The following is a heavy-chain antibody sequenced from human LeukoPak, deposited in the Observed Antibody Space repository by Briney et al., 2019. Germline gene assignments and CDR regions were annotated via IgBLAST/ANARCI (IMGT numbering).Heavy chain of an antibody. CDR1: GFTFGDYA. J-gene: IGHJ4*02. D-gene: IGHD4-17*01. Sequence: GGSLRLSCTASGFTFGDYAMSWVRQAPGKGLEWVGFIRSKAYGGTTEYAASVKGRFTISRDDSKSIAYLQMNSLKTEDTAVYYCTTQNDYGDPTGYWGQGTLVTVSS. CDR2: IRSKAYGGTT. CDR3: TTQNDYGDPTGY. V-gene: IGHV3-49*04.